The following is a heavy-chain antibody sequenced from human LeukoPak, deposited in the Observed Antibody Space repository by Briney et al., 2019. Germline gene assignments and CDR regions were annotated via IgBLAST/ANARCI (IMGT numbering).Heavy chain of an antibody. D-gene: IGHD1-1*01. CDR1: GFTFSNAW. V-gene: IGHV3-15*07. CDR3: TTSGTPSLFDI. Sequence: GGSLRLSCAASGFTFSNAWMNWVRQAPGKGLEWVGRVKSKIDGGAGTTDYAAPVKGRITISRDDSKNTLYLQMNSLKTEDTAVYYCTTSGTPSLFDIWAQGKMATF. J-gene: IGHJ3*02. CDR2: VKSKIDGGAGTT.